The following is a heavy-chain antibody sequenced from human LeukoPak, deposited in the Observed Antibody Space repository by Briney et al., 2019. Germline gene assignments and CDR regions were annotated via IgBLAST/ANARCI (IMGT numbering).Heavy chain of an antibody. Sequence: SETLSLTCTVSGGSISSYYWSWIRQPAGKGLEWIGRIYTSGSTNYNPSLKSRVTMSVDTSKNQFSLKLSSVTAADTAVYYCARGPGYCSSTSCYTDYYGMDVWGRGTTVTVSS. CDR2: IYTSGST. CDR1: GGSISSYY. D-gene: IGHD2-2*02. J-gene: IGHJ6*02. CDR3: ARGPGYCSSTSCYTDYYGMDV. V-gene: IGHV4-4*07.